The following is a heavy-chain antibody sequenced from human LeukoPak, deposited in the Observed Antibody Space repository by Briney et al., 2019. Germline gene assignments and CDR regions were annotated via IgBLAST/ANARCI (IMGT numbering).Heavy chain of an antibody. CDR2: IWYDGSNK. J-gene: IGHJ4*02. V-gene: IGHV3-33*06. Sequence: GRSLRLSCAASGFTFSSYGMHWVRQAPGKGLEWVAVIWYDGSNKYYADSVKGRFTISRDNSKNTLYLQMNSLRAEDTAVYYCAKDQGPLRFLEWPPIDYWGQGTLVTVSS. D-gene: IGHD3-3*01. CDR1: GFTFSSYG. CDR3: AKDQGPLRFLEWPPIDY.